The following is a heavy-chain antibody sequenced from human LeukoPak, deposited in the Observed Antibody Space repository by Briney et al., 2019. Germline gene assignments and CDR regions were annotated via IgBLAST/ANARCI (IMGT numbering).Heavy chain of an antibody. CDR3: ARDGTYYYDSGLTNWFDP. CDR2: IYHSGST. V-gene: IGHV4-38-2*02. J-gene: IGHJ5*02. CDR1: GYSISSGYY. D-gene: IGHD3-22*01. Sequence: SETLSLTCTVSGYSISSGYYWGWIRQPPGKGLEWTGSIYHSGSTYYNPSLKSRVTISVDTSKNQFSLKLSSVTAADTAVYYCARDGTYYYDSGLTNWFDPWGQGTLVTVSS.